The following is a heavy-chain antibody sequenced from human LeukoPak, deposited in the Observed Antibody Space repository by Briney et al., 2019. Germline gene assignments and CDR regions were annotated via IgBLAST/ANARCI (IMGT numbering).Heavy chain of an antibody. J-gene: IGHJ4*02. Sequence: ASVKVSCKASGYTFTSYGISWVRQAPGQGLEWMGWISAYNGNTNYAQKFQGRVTMTRNTSISTAYMELSSLRSEDTAVYYCARGRQQLVRGDYWGQGTLVTVSS. D-gene: IGHD6-13*01. CDR3: ARGRQQLVRGDY. CDR2: ISAYNGNT. CDR1: GYTFTSYG. V-gene: IGHV1-18*01.